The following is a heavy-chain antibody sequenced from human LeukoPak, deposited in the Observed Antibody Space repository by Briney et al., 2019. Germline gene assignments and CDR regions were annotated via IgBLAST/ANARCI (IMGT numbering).Heavy chain of an antibody. V-gene: IGHV3-48*04. D-gene: IGHD5-24*01. CDR3: ATLEMATTTN. CDR1: GFTFSSYS. CDR2: ISSSSTI. J-gene: IGHJ4*02. Sequence: GGSLRLSCAASGFTFSSYSMNWVRQAPGKGLEWVSYISSSSTIYYADSVKGRFTISRDNAKNSLYLQMNSLRAEDTAVYYCATLEMATTTNWGQGTLVTVSS.